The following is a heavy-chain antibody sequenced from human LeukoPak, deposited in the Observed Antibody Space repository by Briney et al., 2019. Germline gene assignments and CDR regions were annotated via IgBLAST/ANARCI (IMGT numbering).Heavy chain of an antibody. CDR2: ISYDGSNK. D-gene: IGHD2-8*01. J-gene: IGHJ6*02. CDR3: ARFGMVYATQSNYYYGMDV. CDR1: GFTFSSYA. Sequence: SGGSLRLSCAASGFTFSSYAMHWVRQAPGKGLEWVAVISYDGSNKYYADSVEGRFTISRDNSKNTLYLQMNSLRAEDTAVYYCARFGMVYATQSNYYYGMDVWGQGTTVTVSS. V-gene: IGHV3-30-3*01.